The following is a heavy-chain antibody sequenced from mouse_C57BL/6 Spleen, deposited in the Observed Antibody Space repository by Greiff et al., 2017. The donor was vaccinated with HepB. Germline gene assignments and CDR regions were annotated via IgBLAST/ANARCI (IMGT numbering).Heavy chain of an antibody. Sequence: QVQLKQPGAELVKPGASVKLSCKASGYTFTSYWMQWVKQRPGQGLEWIGEIDPSDSYTNYNQKFKGKATLTVDTSSSTAYMQLSSLTSEDSAVYYCARRSYGSSFYYAMDYWGQGTSVTVSS. V-gene: IGHV1-50*01. CDR1: GYTFTSYW. CDR2: IDPSDSYT. D-gene: IGHD1-1*01. CDR3: ARRSYGSSFYYAMDY. J-gene: IGHJ4*01.